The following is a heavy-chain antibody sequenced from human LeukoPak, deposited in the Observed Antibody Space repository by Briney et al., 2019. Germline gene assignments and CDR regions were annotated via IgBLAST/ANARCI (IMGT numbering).Heavy chain of an antibody. CDR2: MNPNSGNT. Sequence: ASVKVSCKASGGTFSSYAINWVRQATGQGLEWMGWMNPNSGNTGYAQKFQGRVTMTRNTSISTAYMELSSLRSEDTAVYYCARSLTLGYYGSGSLGGYWGQGTLVTVSS. CDR1: GGTFSSYA. D-gene: IGHD3-10*01. V-gene: IGHV1-8*02. CDR3: ARSLTLGYYGSGSLGGY. J-gene: IGHJ4*02.